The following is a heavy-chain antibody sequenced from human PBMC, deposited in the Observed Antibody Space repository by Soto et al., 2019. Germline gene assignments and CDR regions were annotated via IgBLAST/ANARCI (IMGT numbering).Heavy chain of an antibody. V-gene: IGHV4-59*08. CDR2: IYYSGST. CDR1: GGSISSYY. D-gene: IGHD1-1*01. J-gene: IGHJ4*02. Sequence: QVQLQESGPGLVKPSETLSLTCTVSGGSISSYYWSWIRQPPGKGMEWIGYIYYSGSTNYNPSLKSRVTIPVDTSKNQFSLKLSSVTAADTAVYYCARLRYNWNLNRVYYFDYWGQGTLVTVSS. CDR3: ARLRYNWNLNRVYYFDY.